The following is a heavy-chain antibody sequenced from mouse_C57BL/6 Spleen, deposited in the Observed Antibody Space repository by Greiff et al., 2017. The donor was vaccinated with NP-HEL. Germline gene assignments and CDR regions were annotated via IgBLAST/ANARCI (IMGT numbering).Heavy chain of an antibody. CDR3: GGWDEGFAY. V-gene: IGHV5-6*01. Sequence: EVNVVESGGDLVKPGGSLKLSCAASGFTFSSYGMSWVRQTPDKRLEWVATISSGGSYTYYPDSVKGRFTISRDNAKNTLYLQMSSLKSEDTAMYYCGGWDEGFAYWGQGTLVTVSA. D-gene: IGHD4-1*01. J-gene: IGHJ3*01. CDR1: GFTFSSYG. CDR2: ISSGGSYT.